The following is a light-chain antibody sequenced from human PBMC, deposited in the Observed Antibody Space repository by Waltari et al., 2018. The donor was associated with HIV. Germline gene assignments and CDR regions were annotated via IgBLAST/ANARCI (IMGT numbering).Light chain of an antibody. CDR3: MQVRYWPHT. CDR2: KVS. J-gene: IGKJ2*01. V-gene: IGKV2-30*01. Sequence: EVLISQSPLSLAVAVGQPASISCKSTQTHLYSDGHHYLFLFQLRPGQSPSRLIYKVSYRDSGVPRSFSGSGAGTEFTLSITRVEAEDAGLYFCMQVRYWPHTFGHGTNLQV. CDR1: QTHLYSDGHHY.